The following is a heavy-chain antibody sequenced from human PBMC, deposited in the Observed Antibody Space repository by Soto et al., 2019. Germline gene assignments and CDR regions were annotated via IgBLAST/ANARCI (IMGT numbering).Heavy chain of an antibody. CDR2: INPNSGGT. V-gene: IGHV1-2*02. D-gene: IGHD2-15*01. CDR1: GYTFTGYY. CDR3: ARVNVVVVAATREYYFDY. J-gene: IGHJ4*02. Sequence: GASVKVSCKASGYTFTGYYMHWVRQAPGQGLEWMGWINPNSGGTNYAQKFQGRVTMTRDTSISTAYMELSRLRSDDTAVYYCARVNVVVVAATREYYFDYWGQRTLVT.